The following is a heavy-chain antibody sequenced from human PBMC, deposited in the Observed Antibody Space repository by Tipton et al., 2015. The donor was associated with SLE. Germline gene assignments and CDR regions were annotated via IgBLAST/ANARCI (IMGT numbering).Heavy chain of an antibody. CDR1: GDSISNNYF. V-gene: IGHV4-38-2*01. Sequence: LRLSCAVSGDSISNNYFWGWIRQPPGRGLEWIGTMYHSGSTNYNPSLKSRVTISVDTSKNQFSLKLSSVTAADTAVYYCARALNPLRVSPWGQGTLVTVSS. CDR3: ARALNPLRVSP. J-gene: IGHJ5*02. CDR2: MYHSGST. D-gene: IGHD4-23*01.